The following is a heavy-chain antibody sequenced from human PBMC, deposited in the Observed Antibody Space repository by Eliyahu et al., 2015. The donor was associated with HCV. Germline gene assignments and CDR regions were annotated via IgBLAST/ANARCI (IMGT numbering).Heavy chain of an antibody. Sequence: QLQLQESGPGLVKPSETLSLTCTVSGGSISSSSYYWGWIRQPPGKGLEWIGSIYYSGSTYYNPSLKSRVTISVDTSKNQFSLKLSSVTAADTAVYYCARWGSGSYYGMDVWGQGTTVTVSS. CDR3: ARWGSGSYYGMDV. V-gene: IGHV4-39*01. CDR1: GGSISSSSYY. CDR2: IYYSGST. D-gene: IGHD3-10*01. J-gene: IGHJ6*02.